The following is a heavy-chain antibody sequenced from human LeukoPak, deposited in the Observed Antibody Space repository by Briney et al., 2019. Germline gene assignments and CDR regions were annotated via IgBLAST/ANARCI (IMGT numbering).Heavy chain of an antibody. CDR3: ARVSGSSWYYYYYYMDV. J-gene: IGHJ6*03. D-gene: IGHD6-13*01. Sequence: ASVTVSCTASGYTFTSYDINWVRQAPGKGLEWMGGMNANSGNTGYAQTFQGRVTITRNTSISTAYMELSSLRSEDTAVYYCARVSGSSWYYYYYYMDVWGRGTTVTVSS. CDR1: GYTFTSYD. CDR2: MNANSGNT. V-gene: IGHV1-8*01.